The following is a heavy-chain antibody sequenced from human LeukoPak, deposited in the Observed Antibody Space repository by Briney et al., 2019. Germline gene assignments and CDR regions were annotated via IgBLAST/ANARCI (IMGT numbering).Heavy chain of an antibody. CDR1: GGSISSYY. CDR3: ASHTGGVDY. J-gene: IGHJ4*02. CDR2: IYYSGST. V-gene: IGHV4-59*08. D-gene: IGHD3-10*01. Sequence: PSETLSLTCTVSGGSISSYYWSWIRQPPGKGLEWIGYIYYSGSTNYNPSLKSRVTISVDTSKNQFSLKLSSVTAADTAVYHCASHTGGVDYWGQGTLVTVSS.